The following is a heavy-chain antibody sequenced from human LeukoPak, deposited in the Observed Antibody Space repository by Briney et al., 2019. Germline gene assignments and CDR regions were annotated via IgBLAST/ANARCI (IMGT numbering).Heavy chain of an antibody. CDR3: ARDRWRTFDY. CDR2: INAGNGNT. CDR1: GYTFTSYA. Sequence: GASVKVSCKASGYTFTSYAMHWVRQAPGQRLEWMGWINAGNGNTKYPQKFQGRVTITRDTSASTAYMELSSLRSEDTAVYYCARDRWRTFDYWGQGTLVTVSS. V-gene: IGHV1-3*01. D-gene: IGHD5-24*01. J-gene: IGHJ4*02.